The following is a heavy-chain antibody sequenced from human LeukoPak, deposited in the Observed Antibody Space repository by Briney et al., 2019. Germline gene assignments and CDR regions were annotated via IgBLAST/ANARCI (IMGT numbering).Heavy chain of an antibody. V-gene: IGHV3-23*01. CDR2: ISGSGGTT. D-gene: IGHD3-22*01. Sequence: GGSLRLSCAASGFTFSSYAMSWVRRAPGKGLGGVSAISGSGGTTYYADSVKGRFTISRDNSKNTLYLQKNSLRAEDTAGYYCAKDPGYYDSSGYYDYWGQGTLVTVSS. CDR3: AKDPGYYDSSGYYDY. J-gene: IGHJ4*02. CDR1: GFTFSSYA.